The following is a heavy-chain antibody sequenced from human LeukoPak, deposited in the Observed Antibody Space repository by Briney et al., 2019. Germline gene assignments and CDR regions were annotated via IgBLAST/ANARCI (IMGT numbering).Heavy chain of an antibody. J-gene: IGHJ4*02. Sequence: ASVKVSCKASGYTFISHGISWVRQAPGQGLEWMGWINCNNGYTNYAQKFQGRVTMTTDTSTSTAYMELRSLRSADTAVYYCARDAVDRNIVAVISVPLADYWGQGTLVTVSS. V-gene: IGHV1-18*01. D-gene: IGHD2-15*01. CDR2: INCNNGYT. CDR1: GYTFISHG. CDR3: ARDAVDRNIVAVISVPLADY.